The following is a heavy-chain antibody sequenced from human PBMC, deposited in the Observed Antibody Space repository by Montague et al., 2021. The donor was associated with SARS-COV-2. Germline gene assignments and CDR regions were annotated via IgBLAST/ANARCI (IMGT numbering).Heavy chain of an antibody. CDR2: ISSGGLSI. CDR3: ARRGKAITVPYFDY. Sequence: SRSLSLSASGFRFSDYYMTWIRQAPGKGLEWVSYISSGGLSIYYSDSVKGRFTISRDNANKTLFLQMNSLRAEDTAVYYCARRGKAITVPYFDYWGQGTPVAVSS. D-gene: IGHD3-3*01. V-gene: IGHV3-11*01. J-gene: IGHJ4*02. CDR1: GFRFSDYY.